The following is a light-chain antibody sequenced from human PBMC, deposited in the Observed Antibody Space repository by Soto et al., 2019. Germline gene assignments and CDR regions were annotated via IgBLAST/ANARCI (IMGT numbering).Light chain of an antibody. CDR3: QQRSTWPPIT. Sequence: EFVLAQSPGTLSLSPGEGATLSWSARQSVSSYLAWYQQKPGQAPRLLIYGASTRATGIPTRFSGSGSETDFTLTISSLEPEDFAVYYCQQRSTWPPITFGQGTRLEIK. J-gene: IGKJ5*01. CDR2: GAS. CDR1: QSVSSY. V-gene: IGKV3-11*01.